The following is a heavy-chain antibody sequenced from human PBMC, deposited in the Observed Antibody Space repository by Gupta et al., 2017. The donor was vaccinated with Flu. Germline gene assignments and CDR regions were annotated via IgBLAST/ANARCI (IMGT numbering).Heavy chain of an antibody. CDR3: ARGRVDIAVSGTGPYAMDV. Sequence: GLEWMGSIIPILAAADYAQKFQGRVTITADISTSTAYMEMTGLKPEDTARFFCARGRVDIAVSGTGPYAMDVWGQGTTVTVSS. V-gene: IGHV1-69*08. D-gene: IGHD6-19*01. CDR2: IIPILAAA. J-gene: IGHJ6*02.